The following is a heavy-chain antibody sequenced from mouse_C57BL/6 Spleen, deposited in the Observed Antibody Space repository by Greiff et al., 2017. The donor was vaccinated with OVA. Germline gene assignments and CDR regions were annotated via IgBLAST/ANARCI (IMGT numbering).Heavy chain of an antibody. D-gene: IGHD1-1*01. J-gene: IGHJ1*03. Sequence: EVKLVESGPGLVKPSQSLSLTCSVTGYSITSGYYWNWIRQFPGNKLEWMGYISYDGSHNYNPSLKNRISITRDTSKNQFFLKLNSVTTEDTATYYCAREGRSYDVWGTGTTVTVSS. CDR2: ISYDGSH. CDR3: AREGRSYDV. CDR1: GYSITSGYY. V-gene: IGHV3-6*01.